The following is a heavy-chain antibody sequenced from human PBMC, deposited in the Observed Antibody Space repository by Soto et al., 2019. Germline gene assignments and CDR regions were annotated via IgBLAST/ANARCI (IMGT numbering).Heavy chain of an antibody. J-gene: IGHJ4*02. D-gene: IGHD5-18*01. Sequence: ASVKVSCKASGGTFGSHGIAWVRQAPGQGLEWMGGFIAMLGTPTYAKKVQGRATITADESLTSSYLELRSLRSEDTARYFCARGAMANFDYWGQGTVVTVSS. CDR1: GGTFGSHG. CDR2: FIAMLGTP. CDR3: ARGAMANFDY. V-gene: IGHV1-69*13.